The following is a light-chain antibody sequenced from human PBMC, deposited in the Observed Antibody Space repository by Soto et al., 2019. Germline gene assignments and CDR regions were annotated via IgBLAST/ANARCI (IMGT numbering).Light chain of an antibody. CDR3: CSYAGHRTFYV. CDR1: NSDVGNYNL. CDR2: EGS. J-gene: IGLJ1*01. Sequence: QSALTQPASVSGSPGQSITISCTGTNSDVGNYNLVSWYQQRPGEAPKLLIYEGSERPSGVSHRFSGSKSGNTASLTISGLQGEDEADYYCCSYAGHRTFYVFGGGTKLTVL. V-gene: IGLV2-23*01.